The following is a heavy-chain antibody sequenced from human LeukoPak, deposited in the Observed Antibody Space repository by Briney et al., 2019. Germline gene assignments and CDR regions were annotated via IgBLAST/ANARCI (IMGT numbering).Heavy chain of an antibody. CDR3: ARGVEGSYYYDSSGKGNALDI. CDR2: ISSSSSII. V-gene: IGHV3-48*02. Sequence: GGSLRLSCAASGFTFSSYGMNWVRQAPGKGLEWVSYISSSSSIIYYANSVKGRFTISRDNAKNSLYLQMNSLRDEDTAVYYCARGVEGSYYYDSSGKGNALDIWGQGTMVTVSS. J-gene: IGHJ3*02. D-gene: IGHD3-22*01. CDR1: GFTFSSYG.